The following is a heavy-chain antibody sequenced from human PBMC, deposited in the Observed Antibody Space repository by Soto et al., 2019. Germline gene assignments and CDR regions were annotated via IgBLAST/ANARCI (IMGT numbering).Heavy chain of an antibody. D-gene: IGHD4-17*01. CDR2: ISSSSSTI. V-gene: IGHV3-48*02. CDR1: GFTFSSYG. Sequence: VQLVESGGGVVQPGRSLRLSCAASGFTFSSYGMHWVRQAPGKGLEWISYISSSSSTIYYADSVKGRFTISRDNAKNSLYLQINSLRDEDTAVYYCARLDYGDYAICDYWGQGTLVIVSS. CDR3: ARLDYGDYAICDY. J-gene: IGHJ4*02.